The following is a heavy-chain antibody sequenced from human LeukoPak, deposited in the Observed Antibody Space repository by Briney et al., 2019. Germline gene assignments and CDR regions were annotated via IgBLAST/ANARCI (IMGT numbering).Heavy chain of an antibody. J-gene: IGHJ4*02. CDR2: IYYSGST. CDR3: ARAQYSGSCLDY. V-gene: IGHV4-59*12. CDR1: GGSINNYF. D-gene: IGHD1-26*01. Sequence: SEALSLTCTVSGGSINNYFWTWMRQPPGKGLDWIGQIYYSGSTNYNPSLKSRVTISVDTSKNQFSPKVSYVSAADTAVYYCARAQYSGSCLDYWGQGTLVTVSS.